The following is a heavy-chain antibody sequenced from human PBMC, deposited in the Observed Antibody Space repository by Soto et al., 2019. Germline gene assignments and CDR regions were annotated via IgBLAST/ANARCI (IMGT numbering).Heavy chain of an antibody. CDR2: INAGNGNT. CDR3: ARSSGYDLIDDY. J-gene: IGHJ4*02. V-gene: IGHV1-3*01. D-gene: IGHD3-22*01. Sequence: QVQLVQSGAEGKKPGASVKVSCKASGYTFTSYAMHWVRQAPGQRLEWMGWINAGNGNTKYSQKFQGRVTITRDTSASTAYMELSSLRSEDTAVYYCARSSGYDLIDDYWGQGTLVTVSS. CDR1: GYTFTSYA.